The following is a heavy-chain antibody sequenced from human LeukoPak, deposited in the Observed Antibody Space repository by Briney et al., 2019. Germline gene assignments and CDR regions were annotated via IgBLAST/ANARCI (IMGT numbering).Heavy chain of an antibody. CDR2: IKRDGSEK. J-gene: IGHJ4*02. Sequence: GSLLLSCAASGFFFSSYWMTWVRQAPGKGLEWVANIKRDGSEKNYVDSVKGRFTISRDNAKNSVLLQMDSLRAEDTAVYYCARDGGSGGDYWGQGTLVTVSS. CDR1: GFFFSSYW. D-gene: IGHD2-15*01. CDR3: ARDGGSGGDY. V-gene: IGHV3-7*01.